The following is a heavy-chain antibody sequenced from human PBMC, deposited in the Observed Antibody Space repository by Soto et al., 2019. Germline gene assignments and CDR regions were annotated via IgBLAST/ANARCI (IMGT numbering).Heavy chain of an antibody. J-gene: IGHJ4*02. CDR1: GFTLSSYS. D-gene: IGHD6-6*01. Sequence: GGSLRLSCAASGFTLSSYSMNWVRQAPGKGLEWVSSISSSSTYIYYADSVKGRFTISRDNSKNSVYLQMNSLRAEDTAVYYCAQLALDYWGQGTLVTVSS. CDR2: ISSSSTYI. CDR3: AQLALDY. V-gene: IGHV3-21*04.